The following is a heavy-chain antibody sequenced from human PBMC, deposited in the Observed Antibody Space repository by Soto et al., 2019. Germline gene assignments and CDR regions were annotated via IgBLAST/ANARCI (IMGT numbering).Heavy chain of an antibody. J-gene: IGHJ4*02. D-gene: IGHD6-13*01. Sequence: QVQLVQSGAEVKKPGASVKVSCKASGYTFTSYGISWVRQAPGQGLEWMGWISAYNGNTNYAQKLQGRVTMTTDTSTSTVYMELRSLRSDDTAVYYCARVADSSSWYGPLVVIPRFPFDYWGQGTLVTVSS. CDR3: ARVADSSSWYGPLVVIPRFPFDY. V-gene: IGHV1-18*01. CDR1: GYTFTSYG. CDR2: ISAYNGNT.